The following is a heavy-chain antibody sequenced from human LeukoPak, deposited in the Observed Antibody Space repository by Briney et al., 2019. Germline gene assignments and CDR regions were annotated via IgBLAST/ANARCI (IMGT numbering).Heavy chain of an antibody. J-gene: IGHJ4*02. CDR2: IRTTAECAKYA. CDR3: ATDQRYAFDY. Sequence: TGGSLRLSCAAAGFSFTDYPMNWVRQAPGKGMEWISNIRTTAECAKYAYYADDVKGRVTISRDDGKNTLYLHMNSLRDDDTAVYYCATDQRYAFDYWGQGILVTVSS. V-gene: IGHV3-48*02. D-gene: IGHD3-9*01. CDR1: GFSFTDYP.